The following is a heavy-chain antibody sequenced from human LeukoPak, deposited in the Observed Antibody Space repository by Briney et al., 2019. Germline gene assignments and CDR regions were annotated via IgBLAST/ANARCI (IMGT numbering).Heavy chain of an antibody. V-gene: IGHV1-46*01. CDR1: RYTFTYYY. D-gene: IGHD6-19*01. J-gene: IGHJ3*02. CDR3: ARGGGGWDAFDI. CDR2: INPNGGST. Sequence: ASVKVSCKASRYTFTYYYMHWVRQAPGQQLEWMGIINPNGGSTTYAQKFQGRVTMTRDSSTSTVYMELSSLRSEDTALYYCARGGGGWDAFDIWGQGTMVTVSS.